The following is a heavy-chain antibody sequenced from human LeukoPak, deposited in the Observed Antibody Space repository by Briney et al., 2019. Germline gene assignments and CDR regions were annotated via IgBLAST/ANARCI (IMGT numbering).Heavy chain of an antibody. V-gene: IGHV1-8*01. CDR2: MNPKRGNT. CDR3: AKSSGWDLDAFDI. D-gene: IGHD6-19*01. CDR1: GYTFTSYD. Sequence: ASVKVSCKASGYTFTSYDINWVRQATGQGLEWMGWMNPKRGNTGYAHKFQDRVTITRNTSITTAYMELSSLRSEDTAVYYCAKSSGWDLDAFDIWGQGTMVTVSS. J-gene: IGHJ3*02.